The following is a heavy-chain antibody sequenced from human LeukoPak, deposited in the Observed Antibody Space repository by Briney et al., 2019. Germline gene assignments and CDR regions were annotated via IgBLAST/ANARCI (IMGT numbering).Heavy chain of an antibody. V-gene: IGHV4-39*01. CDR2: IYYNGST. Sequence: PSETLSLTCTVSGGSISSSSYYWAWIRQPPGKGLEWIGAIYYNGSTYYNPSLKSRVTISVDTSKNQFSLKVSSVTAADMAVYYCAPTYGGETAELHYWGQGTLVTVSS. CDR1: GGSISSSSYY. J-gene: IGHJ4*02. D-gene: IGHD4-23*01. CDR3: APTYGGETAELHY.